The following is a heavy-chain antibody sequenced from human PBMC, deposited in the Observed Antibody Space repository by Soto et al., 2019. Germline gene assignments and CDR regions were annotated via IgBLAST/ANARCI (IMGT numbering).Heavy chain of an antibody. CDR1: GGSISSGGYY. CDR2: IYYSGST. V-gene: IGHV4-31*03. CDR3: ARLGVGSSTHTEPGNDY. D-gene: IGHD6-13*01. Sequence: QVQLQESGPGLVKPSQTLSLTCTVSGGSISSGGYYWSWIRQHPGKGLEWIGYIYYSGSTYYNPSLKSRITISVDTSKNQFSLKLSSVTAADTAVYYCARLGVGSSTHTEPGNDYWGQGTLVTVSS. J-gene: IGHJ4*02.